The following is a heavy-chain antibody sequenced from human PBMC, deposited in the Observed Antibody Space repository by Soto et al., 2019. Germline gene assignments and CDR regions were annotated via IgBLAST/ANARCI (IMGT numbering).Heavy chain of an antibody. Sequence: SETLSLTCTVSGGSISSYYWSWIRQPPGKGLEWIGYIYYSGSTNYNPSLKSRVTISVDTSKNQFSLKLSSVTAADTAVYYCARHGDSSGQYYFDYWGQGTLVTVSS. V-gene: IGHV4-59*08. CDR3: ARHGDSSGQYYFDY. J-gene: IGHJ4*02. D-gene: IGHD3-22*01. CDR2: IYYSGST. CDR1: GGSISSYY.